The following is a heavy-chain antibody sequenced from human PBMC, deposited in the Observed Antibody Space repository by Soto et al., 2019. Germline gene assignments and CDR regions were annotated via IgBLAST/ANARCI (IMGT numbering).Heavy chain of an antibody. Sequence: GGSLRLSCAASGFSFTSYAMSWVRQAPGEGLEWVSTISGSGGSTYYADSVKGRFTISRDNSKRTLYMQMSSLRAEDTAVEYCAQEHYQLLYSPFDYWGQGTLVTVSS. J-gene: IGHJ4*02. CDR3: AQEHYQLLYSPFDY. D-gene: IGHD2-2*02. CDR1: GFSFTSYA. V-gene: IGHV3-23*01. CDR2: ISGSGGST.